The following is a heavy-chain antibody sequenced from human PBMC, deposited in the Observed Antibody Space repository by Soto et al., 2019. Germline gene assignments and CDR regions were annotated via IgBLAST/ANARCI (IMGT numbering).Heavy chain of an antibody. CDR1: GFTVSSNY. J-gene: IGHJ4*02. V-gene: IGHV3-53*01. Sequence: GGSLILSCAASGFTVSSNYMSWVRQAPGKGLEWVSVIYGGGSTYYADSVKGRFTISRDNSKNTLYLQMNSLRAEDTAVYYCAKNPGSYYDSTGYHFDYWGQGTLVTVSS. CDR2: IYGGGST. D-gene: IGHD3-22*01. CDR3: AKNPGSYYDSTGYHFDY.